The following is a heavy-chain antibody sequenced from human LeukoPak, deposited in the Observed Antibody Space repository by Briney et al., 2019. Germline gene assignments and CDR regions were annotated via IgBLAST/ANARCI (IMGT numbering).Heavy chain of an antibody. Sequence: GGSLRLSCAASGFTVSRNYMNWVRQAPGKGLEWVSVIYSGGSTYCADSVKGRFTISRDDSKKTVYLQMNSLRAEDTAVYYCARESDILTGYPFDYWGQGTLVTVSS. V-gene: IGHV3-66*01. D-gene: IGHD3-9*01. CDR2: IYSGGST. CDR1: GFTVSRNY. J-gene: IGHJ4*02. CDR3: ARESDILTGYPFDY.